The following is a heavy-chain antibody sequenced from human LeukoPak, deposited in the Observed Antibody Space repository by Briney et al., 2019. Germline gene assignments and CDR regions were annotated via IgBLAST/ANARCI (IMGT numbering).Heavy chain of an antibody. Sequence: KTGVSLRLSCAASVYTFNSYSMNGVPHAPGKGLEGVSSISSSSRYRYYEDSVKGRFTISRDNAKNSMYLQLNSLRAEDTAVYYCARVGVVAATDWGQGSMVTVSS. V-gene: IGHV3-21*01. CDR2: ISSSSRYR. CDR3: ARVGVVAATD. CDR1: VYTFNSYS. D-gene: IGHD2-15*01. J-gene: IGHJ4*02.